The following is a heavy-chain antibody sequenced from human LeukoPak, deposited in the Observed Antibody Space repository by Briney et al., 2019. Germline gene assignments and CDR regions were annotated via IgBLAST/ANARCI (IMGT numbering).Heavy chain of an antibody. J-gene: IGHJ4*02. Sequence: SETLSLTCTVSGGSISDSYWSWIRQPPGKGLEWIGYIHYSGSTNYNPSLKSRVTMSVDTSKNQFSLKLNSVTAADTAVYYCARGDFWSGYYHIDYWGQGTLVTVSS. V-gene: IGHV4-59*12. CDR2: IHYSGST. D-gene: IGHD3-3*01. CDR1: GGSISDSY. CDR3: ARGDFWSGYYHIDY.